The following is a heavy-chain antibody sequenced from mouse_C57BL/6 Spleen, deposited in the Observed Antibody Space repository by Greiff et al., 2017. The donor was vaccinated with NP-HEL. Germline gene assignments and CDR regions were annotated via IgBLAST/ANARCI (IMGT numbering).Heavy chain of an antibody. J-gene: IGHJ2*01. V-gene: IGHV5-9-1*02. CDR2: ISSGGDYI. Sequence: EVKVVESGEGLVKPGGSLKLSCAASGFTFSSYAMSWVRQTPEKRLEWVAYISSGGDYIYYADTVEGRFTISRDNARNTLYLQMSSLKSEDTAMYYCTRERLGRGPFDYWGQGTTLTVSS. D-gene: IGHD4-1*01. CDR1: GFTFSSYA. CDR3: TRERLGRGPFDY.